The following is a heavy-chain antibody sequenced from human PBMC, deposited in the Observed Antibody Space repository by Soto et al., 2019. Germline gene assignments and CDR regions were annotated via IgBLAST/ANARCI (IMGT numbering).Heavy chain of an antibody. CDR2: INPTGGST. CDR3: ERDCSPLGSHWNWFDP. J-gene: IGHJ5*02. Sequence: QVQLVQSGAEVKKPGASVKVSCKASGYTFTSYYIHWVRQAPGQGLEWMGIINPTGGSTSYAQKFRGRVTVTRDTSTSTVYRALSSLRSEDTAVYYCERDCSPLGSHWNWFDPWGQGTLVTVS. D-gene: IGHD1-1*01. V-gene: IGHV1-46*01. CDR1: GYTFTSYY.